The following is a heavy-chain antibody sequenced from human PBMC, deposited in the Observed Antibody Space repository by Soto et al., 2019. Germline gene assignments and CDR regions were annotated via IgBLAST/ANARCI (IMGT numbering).Heavy chain of an antibody. CDR1: GYTFVTYA. V-gene: IGHV1-3*01. Sequence: QVQLVQSGAEAKKPGASVKVSCKASGYTFVTYAMHWVRQAPGQRLEWMGWINAGNGNTKYSQKFQGRVTITRDTSASTAYMELSSLRSEDTAVYYCARPGGCSYCYDYWGQGTLVTVSS. J-gene: IGHJ4*02. CDR2: INAGNGNT. CDR3: ARPGGCSYCYDY. D-gene: IGHD5-18*01.